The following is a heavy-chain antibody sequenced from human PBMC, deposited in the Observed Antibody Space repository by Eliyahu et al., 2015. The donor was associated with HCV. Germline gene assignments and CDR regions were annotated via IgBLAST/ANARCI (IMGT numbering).Heavy chain of an antibody. CDR3: AKDISGNYAYFDY. J-gene: IGHJ4*02. CDR1: GXTFSSYA. V-gene: IGHV3-23*01. Sequence: EVQLLESGGDLVQPGGSLRLSCAAXGXTFSSYAMRWVRQAPGKGLEWVSAXSLSGATTYYADSVKGRFTVSRDNSKSTLSLQMNSLRAEDTAIYYCAKDISGNYAYFDYWGQGTQVTVSS. CDR2: XSLSGATT. D-gene: IGHD1-26*01.